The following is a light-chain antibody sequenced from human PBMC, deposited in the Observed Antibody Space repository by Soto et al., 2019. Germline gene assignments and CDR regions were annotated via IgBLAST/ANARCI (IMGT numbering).Light chain of an antibody. CDR2: LNSDGSH. CDR1: SGHSSYA. V-gene: IGLV4-69*02. Sequence: QLVLTQSPSASASLGASVKLTCTLSSGHSSYAIAWQQQQPEKGPRYLMKLNSDGSHSKGDGIPDRFSGSSSGAERYLTISSLQSEDEADYYCQTWGTGVVFGGGTKLTVL. CDR3: QTWGTGVV. J-gene: IGLJ2*01.